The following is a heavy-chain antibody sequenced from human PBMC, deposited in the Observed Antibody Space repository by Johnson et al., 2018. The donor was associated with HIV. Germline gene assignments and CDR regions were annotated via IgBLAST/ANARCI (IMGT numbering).Heavy chain of an antibody. Sequence: QMLLVESGGGLVQPGGSLRLSCAASGFTFSSYGMHWVRQAPGKGLEWVAVIWYDGSNKYYADSVKGRLTISRNNSKNTLYLQMNSLRAEDTAVYYCAKKGRAAAEGGVGAFDIWGQGTMVTVSS. J-gene: IGHJ3*02. CDR1: GFTFSSYG. CDR2: IWYDGSNK. CDR3: AKKGRAAAEGGVGAFDI. D-gene: IGHD6-13*01. V-gene: IGHV3-33*06.